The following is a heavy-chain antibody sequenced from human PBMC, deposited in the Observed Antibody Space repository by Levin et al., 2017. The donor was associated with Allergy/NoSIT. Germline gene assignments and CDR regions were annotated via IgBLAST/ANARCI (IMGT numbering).Heavy chain of an antibody. D-gene: IGHD3-16*02. J-gene: IGHJ4*02. CDR3: ARFVWGSYRGFDY. V-gene: IGHV4-59*01. Sequence: SETLSLTCTVSGGSISSDNWSWIRQPPGKGLEWIGYVYDTGNTNYNPSLKSRVTLSVDTSKNQFSLKLSSVTPADTAVYYCARFVWGSYRGFDYWGQGTLVTVSS. CDR1: GGSISSDN. CDR2: VYDTGNT.